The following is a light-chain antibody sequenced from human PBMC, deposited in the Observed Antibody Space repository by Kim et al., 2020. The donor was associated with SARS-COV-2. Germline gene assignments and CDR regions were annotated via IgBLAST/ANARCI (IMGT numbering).Light chain of an antibody. Sequence: EIVLTQSPGTLSLSPGERATLSCRASQSVSSSFLAWYQQRPGQAPRLLIYGTSSRATGIPDRFSGSGSGTDFSLTISRLEPEDFALYYCQHYRRLPPAFGQGTKVDIK. CDR2: GTS. J-gene: IGKJ1*01. CDR1: QSVSSSF. CDR3: QHYRRLPPA. V-gene: IGKV3-20*01.